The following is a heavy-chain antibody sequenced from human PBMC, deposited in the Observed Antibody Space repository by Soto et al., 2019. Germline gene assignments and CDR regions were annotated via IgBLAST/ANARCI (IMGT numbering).Heavy chain of an antibody. CDR1: GFTFSSYG. V-gene: IGHV3-30*18. CDR3: AKDAKASQVLRFLEWLSHYYGMDV. J-gene: IGHJ6*02. Sequence: GGSLRLSCAASGFTFSSYGMHWVRQAPGKGLEWVAVISYDGSNKYYADSVKGRFTISRDNSKNTLYLQMNSLRAEDTAVYYCAKDAKASQVLRFLEWLSHYYGMDVWGQGTTVTVSS. D-gene: IGHD3-3*01. CDR2: ISYDGSNK.